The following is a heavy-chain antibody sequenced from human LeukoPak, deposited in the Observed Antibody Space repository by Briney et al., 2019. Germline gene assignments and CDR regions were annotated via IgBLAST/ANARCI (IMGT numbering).Heavy chain of an antibody. CDR1: GFTVSSNY. Sequence: PGGSLRLSCAASGFTVSSNYMSWVRQAPGKGLEWVSGVYSGGSTYYADSVKGRFTVSRDTSKNTLYLQMNSLRAGDTAVYYCASSGGYYVGFDYWGQGTLVTVSS. CDR3: ASSGGYYVGFDY. D-gene: IGHD1-26*01. J-gene: IGHJ4*02. V-gene: IGHV3-53*01. CDR2: VYSGGST.